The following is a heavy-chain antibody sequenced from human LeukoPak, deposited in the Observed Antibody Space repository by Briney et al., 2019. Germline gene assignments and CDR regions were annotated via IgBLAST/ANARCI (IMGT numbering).Heavy chain of an antibody. CDR3: AGHPGYELYWFDP. D-gene: IGHD6-13*01. CDR1: GGSISSRSYY. Sequence: SETLSLTCTVSGGSISSRSYYWGWIRQPPGKGLEWIGSMYYSGSTYYNPSLKSRVTISVDTSKNQFSLKLTSVTAADTAVYYCAGHPGYELYWFDPWGQGTLVTVSS. CDR2: MYYSGST. V-gene: IGHV4-39*01. J-gene: IGHJ5*02.